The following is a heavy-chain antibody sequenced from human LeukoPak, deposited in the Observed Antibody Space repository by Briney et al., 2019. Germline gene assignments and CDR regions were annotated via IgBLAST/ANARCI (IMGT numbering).Heavy chain of an antibody. CDR3: ATDGYRHQLLNWFDP. J-gene: IGHJ5*02. D-gene: IGHD2-2*01. Sequence: ASVKVSCKVSGYTLTELPMHWVRQAPGKGLEWMGGFDPEDGETIYAQKFQGSVTMTEDTSTDTAYMELSSLRSEDTAVYYCATDGYRHQLLNWFDPWGQGTLVTVSS. CDR1: GYTLTELP. V-gene: IGHV1-24*01. CDR2: FDPEDGET.